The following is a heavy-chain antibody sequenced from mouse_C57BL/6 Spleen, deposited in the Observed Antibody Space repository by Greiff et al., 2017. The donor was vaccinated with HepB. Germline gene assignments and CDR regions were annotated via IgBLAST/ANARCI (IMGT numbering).Heavy chain of an antibody. Sequence: EVQGVESGGGLVQPKGSLKLSCAASGFSFNTYAMNWVRQAPGKGLEWVARIRSKSNNYATYYADSVKDRFTISRDDSESMLYLQMNNLKTEDTAIYYCVREDYDNYAMDYWGQGTSVTVSS. CDR2: IRSKSNNYAT. J-gene: IGHJ4*01. CDR1: GFSFNTYA. D-gene: IGHD2-4*01. CDR3: VREDYDNYAMDY. V-gene: IGHV10-1*01.